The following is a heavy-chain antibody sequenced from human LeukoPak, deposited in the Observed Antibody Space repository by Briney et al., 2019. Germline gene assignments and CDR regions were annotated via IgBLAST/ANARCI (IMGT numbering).Heavy chain of an antibody. CDR3: ARHVILNWFDP. D-gene: IGHD3-10*01. CDR1: GGSISSSSYY. V-gene: IGHV4-39*01. J-gene: IGHJ5*02. CDR2: INYSGST. Sequence: PSETLSLTCTVSGGSISSSSYYWGWIRQPPGKGLEWIGSINYSGSTYNNPSLKSRVTIYVDTSKNQFSLKLSSVTAADTAVYYCARHVILNWFDPWGQGTLVTVSS.